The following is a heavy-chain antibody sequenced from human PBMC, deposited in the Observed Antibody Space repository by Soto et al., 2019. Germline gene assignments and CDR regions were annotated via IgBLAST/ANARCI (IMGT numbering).Heavy chain of an antibody. J-gene: IGHJ5*02. CDR3: AREIITTRGFDP. CDR1: GGSIDSVDYH. D-gene: IGHD3-10*01. V-gene: IGHV4-31*03. CDR2: MYYSGST. Sequence: ASDTLSLPSSVSGGSIDSVDYHWSWIRQYPGKGLEYIVYMYYSGSTYYNPALESRVTISVDTSKNQFSLKLTSVTAADTDVYYCAREIITTRGFDPWGQGSLDSV.